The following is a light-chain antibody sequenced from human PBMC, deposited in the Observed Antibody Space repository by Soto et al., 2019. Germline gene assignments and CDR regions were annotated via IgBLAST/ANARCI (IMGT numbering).Light chain of an antibody. CDR1: KNDIGVYDF. V-gene: IGLV2-8*01. CDR3: KSYAGSNTYV. J-gene: IGLJ1*01. CDR2: EVV. Sequence: QYALTQPPSASGSPGQSVTISCTGTKNDIGVYDFVSWYQHHPGKAPRLIIYEVVQRPSGVPDRFSGSKSGNPASLTVSGVQGADEADYFCKSYAGSNTYVFGSGTKLTVL.